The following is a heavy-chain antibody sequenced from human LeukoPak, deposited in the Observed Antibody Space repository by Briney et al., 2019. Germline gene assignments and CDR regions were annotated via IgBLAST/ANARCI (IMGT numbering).Heavy chain of an antibody. CDR1: GGSFSGYY. V-gene: IGHV4-34*01. Sequence: KPSETLSLTCAVYGGSFSGYYWSWIRQPPGKGLEWIGEINHSGSTNYNPSLKSRVTISVDQSKKQFSLKLSSVTAADTAVYYCARERFCSGGSCYRRSNWFDPWGQGTLVIVPS. J-gene: IGHJ5*02. CDR2: INHSGST. D-gene: IGHD2-15*01. CDR3: ARERFCSGGSCYRRSNWFDP.